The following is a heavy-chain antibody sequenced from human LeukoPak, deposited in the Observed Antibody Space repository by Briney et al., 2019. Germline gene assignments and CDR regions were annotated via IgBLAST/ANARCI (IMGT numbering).Heavy chain of an antibody. V-gene: IGHV1-2*02. CDR2: INPNSGGT. J-gene: IGHJ6*03. CDR3: ARVRGAYYYMDV. CDR1: GYTFTGYY. D-gene: IGHD1-26*01. Sequence: GASVKVSCKASGYTFTGYYMRWVRQAPGQGLEWMGWINPNSGGTNYAQKFQGRVTMTRDTSISTAYMELSRLRSDDTAVYYCARVRGAYYYMDVWGKGTTVTVSS.